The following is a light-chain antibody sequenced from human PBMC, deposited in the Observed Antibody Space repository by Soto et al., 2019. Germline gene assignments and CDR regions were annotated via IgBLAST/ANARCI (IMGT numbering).Light chain of an antibody. CDR3: QQYKNYSYS. CDR1: QPVNTF. Sequence: IQMTQSPSTVSASVGDSVTISCRASQPVNTFLAWYQQKPGGAPKVVIFDASNLGSGVPSRFSGSGFGTEFTLSITSLQRPDFATYYCQQYKNYSYSFGQGTKLEIK. V-gene: IGKV1-5*01. CDR2: DAS. J-gene: IGKJ2*03.